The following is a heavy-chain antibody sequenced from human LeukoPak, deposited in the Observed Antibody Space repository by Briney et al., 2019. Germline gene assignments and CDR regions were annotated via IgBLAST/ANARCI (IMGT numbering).Heavy chain of an antibody. CDR3: TTDIVGAPFDY. CDR1: GFTFSNAW. J-gene: IGHJ4*02. Sequence: PGGSLRLSCAASGFTFSNAWMSWVRQAPGKGLEWVGRIKSKTDGGTTDYAAPVKGRFTISRDDSKNTLYPQMNSLKTEDTAVYYCTTDIVGAPFDYWGQGTLVTVSS. CDR2: IKSKTDGGTT. D-gene: IGHD1-26*01. V-gene: IGHV3-15*01.